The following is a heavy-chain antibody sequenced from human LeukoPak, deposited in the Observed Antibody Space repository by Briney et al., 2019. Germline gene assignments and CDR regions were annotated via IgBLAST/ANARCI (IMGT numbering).Heavy chain of an antibody. CDR3: ARAVISFGGVIAKGFDC. V-gene: IGHV4-59*01. D-gene: IGHD3-16*02. Sequence: SETLSLTCTVSGGSISTYHWSWIRQPPRKGPEWIGYIYFSGSTDYSPSLKSRVTMSVDTSMNQFSLNLSSVTAADTAIYYCARAVISFGGVIAKGFDCWGQGTLVTVSS. J-gene: IGHJ4*02. CDR1: GGSISTYH. CDR2: IYFSGST.